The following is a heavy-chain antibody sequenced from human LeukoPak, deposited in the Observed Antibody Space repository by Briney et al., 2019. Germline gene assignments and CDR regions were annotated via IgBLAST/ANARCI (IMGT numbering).Heavy chain of an antibody. CDR3: ARDLPENTAFNWFDP. J-gene: IGHJ5*02. D-gene: IGHD5-18*01. Sequence: GSSVKVSCKPSGGTFSSYAISWVRQAPGQGLEWMGRIIPIFGTANYAQKFQGRVTITTDESTSTAYMELSSLRSEDTAVYYCARDLPENTAFNWFDPWGQGTLVTVSS. V-gene: IGHV1-69*05. CDR1: GGTFSSYA. CDR2: IIPIFGTA.